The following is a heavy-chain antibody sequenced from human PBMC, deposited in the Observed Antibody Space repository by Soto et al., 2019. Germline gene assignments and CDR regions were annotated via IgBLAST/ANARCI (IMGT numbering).Heavy chain of an antibody. Sequence: QVQLVEYGGGVVQPGRSLRLSCAASGFTFSIYGMHWVRHAPGKGLEWVAMISFDGSEKYYTDSVKGRFHISRDSSKNTMYLQMDSLRVEDTAVYYCARDRRLYYSDAFDIWGQGTTVTVSS. J-gene: IGHJ3*02. D-gene: IGHD1-26*01. CDR2: ISFDGSEK. V-gene: IGHV3-30*03. CDR1: GFTFSIYG. CDR3: ARDRRLYYSDAFDI.